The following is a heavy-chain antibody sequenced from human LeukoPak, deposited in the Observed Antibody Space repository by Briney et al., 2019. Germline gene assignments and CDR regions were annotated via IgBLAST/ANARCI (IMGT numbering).Heavy chain of an antibody. J-gene: IGHJ4*02. CDR2: IWYDGSNK. Sequence: GRSLRLSCAASGFTFSSYGMHWVRQAPGKGLEWVAVIWYDGSNKYYTDSVKGRFTISRDNSKNTLYLQMNGLRAEDTAVYYCARDHDYGDYGFFDYWGQGTLVAVSS. CDR3: ARDHDYGDYGFFDY. CDR1: GFTFSSYG. D-gene: IGHD4-17*01. V-gene: IGHV3-33*01.